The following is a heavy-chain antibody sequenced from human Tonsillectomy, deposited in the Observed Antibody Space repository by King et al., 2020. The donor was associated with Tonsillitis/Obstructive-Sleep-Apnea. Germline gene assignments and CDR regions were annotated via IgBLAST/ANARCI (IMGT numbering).Heavy chain of an antibody. CDR1: GFTFSNYA. J-gene: IGHJ3*02. Sequence: DVQLVESGGGLVQPGGSLRLSCAASGFTFSNYAMSWVRQAPGKGLEWVSAITGSGGRTYYADSVKGRFTISRDNSKNTLYLQMNSLRAEDTAVYYCAKEGFSSCSYHNEVDDFDIWGQGTLVTVSS. CDR3: AKEGFSSCSYHNEVDDFDI. CDR2: ITGSGGRT. V-gene: IGHV3-23*04. D-gene: IGHD6-13*01.